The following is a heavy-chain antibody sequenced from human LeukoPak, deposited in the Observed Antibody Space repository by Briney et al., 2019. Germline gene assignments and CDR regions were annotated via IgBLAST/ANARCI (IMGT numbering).Heavy chain of an antibody. V-gene: IGHV3-48*03. D-gene: IGHD1-26*01. CDR3: ARTRPSGSLDDAFDI. CDR2: ISSSGSTI. CDR1: GFTFSSYE. Sequence: GGSLRLSCAASGFTFSSYEMNWARQAPGKGLEWVSYISSSGSTIYYADSVKGRFTISRDNAKNSLYLQMNSLRAEDTAVYYCARTRPSGSLDDAFDIWGQGTMVTVSS. J-gene: IGHJ3*02.